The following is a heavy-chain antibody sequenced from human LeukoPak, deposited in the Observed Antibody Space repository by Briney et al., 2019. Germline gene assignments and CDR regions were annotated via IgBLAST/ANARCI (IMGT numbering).Heavy chain of an antibody. D-gene: IGHD3-22*01. Sequence: GRSLRLSCAASGFTFSSYGMHWVRQAPGKGLEWVAVISYDGSNKYYADSVKGRFTISRNDSKNTLYLQMNSLRAENTAVYYCAKAFPPDDSSGYLDYWGQGTLVTVSS. V-gene: IGHV3-30*18. CDR2: ISYDGSNK. CDR1: GFTFSSYG. CDR3: AKAFPPDDSSGYLDY. J-gene: IGHJ4*02.